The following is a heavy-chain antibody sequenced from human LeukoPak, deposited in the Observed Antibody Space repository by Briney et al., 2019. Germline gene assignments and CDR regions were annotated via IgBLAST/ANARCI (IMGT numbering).Heavy chain of an antibody. V-gene: IGHV3-23*01. CDR2: ISGSGGST. J-gene: IGHJ4*02. D-gene: IGHD1-1*01. CDR1: GFTFSSYA. Sequence: GGSLRLSCAASGFTFSSYAMSWVRQAPGKGLEWVSAISGSGGSTYYADSVKGRFTISRDNSKNTLYLQMNSLGADDTAVYYCAKGNWRYFDYWGQRTLVTVSS. CDR3: AKGNWRYFDY.